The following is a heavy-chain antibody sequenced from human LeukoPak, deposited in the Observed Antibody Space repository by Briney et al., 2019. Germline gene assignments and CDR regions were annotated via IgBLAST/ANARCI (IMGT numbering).Heavy chain of an antibody. Sequence: GASVKVSCKTSGYTFINYGISWVRQAPGQGLEWMGWISAYNGNTNYAQKLQGRVTMTTDTSTSTAYMELRSLRSDDTAVYYCATLGSLGYCSSTSCYAFDYWGRGTLVTVSS. J-gene: IGHJ4*02. CDR1: GYTFINYG. CDR2: ISAYNGNT. V-gene: IGHV1-18*01. D-gene: IGHD2-2*01. CDR3: ATLGSLGYCSSTSCYAFDY.